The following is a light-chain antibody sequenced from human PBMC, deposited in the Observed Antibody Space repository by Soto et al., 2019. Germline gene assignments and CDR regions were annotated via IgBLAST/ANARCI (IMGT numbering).Light chain of an antibody. CDR2: AAS. Sequence: IQMTQSPSTLSASVGDRGTMTCRASQTISSWLAWYQQKPGKAPKLLIYAASSLQSGVPSRFSGSGSGTHFTLTISSLQPEDFATYSCQQSYTTPWTFGLGTKVDIK. J-gene: IGKJ1*01. V-gene: IGKV1-39*01. CDR3: QQSYTTPWT. CDR1: QTISSW.